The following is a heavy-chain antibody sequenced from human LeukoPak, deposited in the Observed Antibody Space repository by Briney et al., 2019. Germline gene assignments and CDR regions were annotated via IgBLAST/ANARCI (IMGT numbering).Heavy chain of an antibody. CDR1: GGSSSGYY. V-gene: IGHV4-34*01. Sequence: SETLSLTCAVYGGSSSGYYWSWIRQPPGKGLEWIGEINHSGSTNQNPSLKSRVTISIDTSNNHFSLKLSSVTAADTAVYYCTRGYGSGSYFVYWGQGTLVTVSS. J-gene: IGHJ4*02. CDR2: INHSGST. CDR3: TRGYGSGSYFVY. D-gene: IGHD3-10*01.